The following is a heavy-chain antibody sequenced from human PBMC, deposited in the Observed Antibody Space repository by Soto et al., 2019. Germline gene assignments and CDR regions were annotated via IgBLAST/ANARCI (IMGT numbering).Heavy chain of an antibody. CDR1: GYTFTSYG. D-gene: IGHD3-10*01. J-gene: IGHJ4*02. V-gene: IGHV1-18*01. CDR2: ISAYNGNT. Sequence: ASVKVSCKASGYTFTSYGISWVRQAPGQGLEWMGWISAYNGNTNYAQKLQGRVTMTTDTSTSTAYMELRSLRSDDTAVYYCARARAAVARGYYFDYWGQGTLVTVSS. CDR3: ARARAAVARGYYFDY.